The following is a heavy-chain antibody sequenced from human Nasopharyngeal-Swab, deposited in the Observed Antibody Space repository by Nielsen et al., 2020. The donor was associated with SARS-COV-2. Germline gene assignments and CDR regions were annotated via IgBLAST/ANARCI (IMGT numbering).Heavy chain of an antibody. D-gene: IGHD2-2*01. V-gene: IGHV3-33*08. CDR1: GFTFSDYW. J-gene: IGHJ4*02. CDR3: ARESGVSSTSPFDC. CDR2: MWYAGSSE. Sequence: GGSLRPSCAASGFTFSDYWMSWVRQAPGKGLEWVAVMWYAGSSERYADSVKGRFTISRDISKNTLYLQMNSLRAEDTAVYYCARESGVSSTSPFDCWGRGTLVTVSS.